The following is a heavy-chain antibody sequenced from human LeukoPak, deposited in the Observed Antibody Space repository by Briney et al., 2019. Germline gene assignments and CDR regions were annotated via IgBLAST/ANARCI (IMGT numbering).Heavy chain of an antibody. CDR2: ISSSSSTI. V-gene: IGHV3-48*01. CDR1: GFTFSHYN. CDR3: ARDFLEDTQ. D-gene: IGHD2-15*01. Sequence: GGSLRLSCAASGFTFSHYNMNWVRQTPGKGLEWVSYISSSSSTIHYADSVKGRFTISRDNAKNSLYLQMNSLRAEDTAVYCCARDFLEDTQWGQGTLVTVSS. J-gene: IGHJ4*02.